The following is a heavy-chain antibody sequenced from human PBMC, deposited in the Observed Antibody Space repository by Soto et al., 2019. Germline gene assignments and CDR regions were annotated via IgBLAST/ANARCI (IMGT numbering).Heavy chain of an antibody. D-gene: IGHD6-13*01. J-gene: IGHJ6*02. CDR2: IIPIFGTA. CDR3: ARDMMRGGYRSSWYYYYGMDV. Sequence: QVQLVQSGAEVKKPGSSVKVSCKASGGTFSSYAISWVRQAPGQGLEWMGGIIPIFGTANYAQKFQGRVTITADESTSTAYMELSTLRSEDTAVYYCARDMMRGGYRSSWYYYYGMDVWGQGTTVTVSS. CDR1: GGTFSSYA. V-gene: IGHV1-69*01.